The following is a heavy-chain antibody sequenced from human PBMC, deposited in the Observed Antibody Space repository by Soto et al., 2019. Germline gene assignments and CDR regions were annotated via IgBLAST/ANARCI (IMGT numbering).Heavy chain of an antibody. CDR2: IYSGGSNK. Sequence: GGSLRLSCAASGFTVSSNYMSWVRQAPGKGLEWVSVIYSGGSNKYYADSVKGRFTISRDNSKNTLYLQMNSLRAEDTAVYYCARDGGYCSSTSCPKPYYYYGMDVWGQGTTVTVSS. CDR3: ARDGGYCSSTSCPKPYYYYGMDV. CDR1: GFTVSSNY. D-gene: IGHD2-2*01. V-gene: IGHV3-53*05. J-gene: IGHJ6*02.